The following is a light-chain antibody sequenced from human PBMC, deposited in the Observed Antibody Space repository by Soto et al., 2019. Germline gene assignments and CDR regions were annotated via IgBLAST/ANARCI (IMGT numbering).Light chain of an antibody. J-gene: IGLJ3*02. CDR1: ISNIGKDT. CDR2: NDD. CDR3: STWDDSLNGWV. Sequence: QSVLTQPPSVSGTPGLRVNISCSGGISNIGKDTVYWYQRLPGTAPKLLMFNDDKRPSGVPDRFSGSRSGTSASLAISGLQSADEAVYFCSTWDDSLNGWVFGGGTKVTVL. V-gene: IGLV1-44*01.